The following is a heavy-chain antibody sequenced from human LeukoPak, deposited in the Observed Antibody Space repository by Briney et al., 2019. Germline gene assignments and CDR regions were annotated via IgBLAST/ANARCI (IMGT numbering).Heavy chain of an antibody. V-gene: IGHV4-39*07. CDR1: GGSISSSSYY. CDR3: ARDAFLSYYDSSGSNDY. D-gene: IGHD3-22*01. Sequence: SETLSLTCTVSGGSISSSSYYWGWIRQPPGKGLEWIGSIYYSGSTYYNPSLKSRVTISVDTSKNQFSLKLSSVTAADTAVYYCARDAFLSYYDSSGSNDYWGQGTLVTVSS. CDR2: IYYSGST. J-gene: IGHJ4*02.